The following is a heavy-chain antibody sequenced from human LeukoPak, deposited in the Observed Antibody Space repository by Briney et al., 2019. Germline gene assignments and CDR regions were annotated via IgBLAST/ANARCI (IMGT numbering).Heavy chain of an antibody. Sequence: AGGSLRLSCAASGFTFSSYGMHWVRQAPGKGLEWVAVISYDGSNKYYADSVKGRFTISRDNSKNTLYLQMNSLRAEDTAVYYCAKDNLLTGDYYYGMDVWGQGTTVTVSS. CDR2: ISYDGSNK. J-gene: IGHJ6*02. CDR1: GFTFSSYG. CDR3: AKDNLLTGDYYYGMDV. V-gene: IGHV3-30*18. D-gene: IGHD3-9*01.